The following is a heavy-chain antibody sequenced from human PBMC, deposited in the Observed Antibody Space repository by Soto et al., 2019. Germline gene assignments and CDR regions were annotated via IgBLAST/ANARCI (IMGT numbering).Heavy chain of an antibody. D-gene: IGHD3-10*01. J-gene: IGHJ5*02. CDR2: ISGSGGST. CDR3: ARDPMVRGVYNWFDP. CDR1: GFTFSSYA. Sequence: PGGSLRLSCAASGFTFSSYAMSWVRQAPGKGLEWVSVISGSGGSTYYADSVKGRFTISRDNSKNSLYLQMNSLRAEDTAVYYCARDPMVRGVYNWFDPWGQGTLVTVSS. V-gene: IGHV3-23*01.